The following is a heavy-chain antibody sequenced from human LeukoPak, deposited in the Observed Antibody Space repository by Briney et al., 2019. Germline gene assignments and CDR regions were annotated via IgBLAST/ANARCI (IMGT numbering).Heavy chain of an antibody. CDR3: ARGRSSGWFYFDY. Sequence: GASVKVSCKASGYTFTSYDIYWVRQATGQGLEWMGWMDPNSGNTGYAQKFQGRVTMTRNTSISTAYMELSSLRSEDTAVYYCARGRSSGWFYFDYWGQGTLVTVSS. V-gene: IGHV1-8*01. J-gene: IGHJ4*02. D-gene: IGHD6-19*01. CDR1: GYTFTSYD. CDR2: MDPNSGNT.